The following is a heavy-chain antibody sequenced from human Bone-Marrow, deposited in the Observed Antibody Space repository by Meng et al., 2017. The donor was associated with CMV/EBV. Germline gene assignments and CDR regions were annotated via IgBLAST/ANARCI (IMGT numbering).Heavy chain of an antibody. V-gene: IGHV4-34*01. CDR3: ARGRSIVGATYIDY. CDR1: GGYLSGYY. J-gene: IGHJ4*02. D-gene: IGHD1-26*01. CDR2: INQSGST. Sequence: SETLSLTCAVSGGYLSGYYWSWIRQPPGKGLEWIGEINQSGSTNYNPSLKSRVAISLGTSGNQFSLKVNSVTAADTAVYYCARGRSIVGATYIDYWGQGTLVTGSS.